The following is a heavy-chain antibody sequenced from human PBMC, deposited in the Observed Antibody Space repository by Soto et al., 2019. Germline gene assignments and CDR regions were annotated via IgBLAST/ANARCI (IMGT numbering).Heavy chain of an antibody. Sequence: GGSLRLSCAASGFTFSDYYMSWIRQAPGKGLEWVSYISSSSSTIYYADSVKGRFTISRDNAKNSLYLQMNSLRAEDTAVYYCAKDRTYYDFWSGSYGMDVWGQGTTVTVSS. CDR2: ISSSSSTI. CDR3: AKDRTYYDFWSGSYGMDV. CDR1: GFTFSDYY. D-gene: IGHD3-3*01. V-gene: IGHV3-11*01. J-gene: IGHJ6*02.